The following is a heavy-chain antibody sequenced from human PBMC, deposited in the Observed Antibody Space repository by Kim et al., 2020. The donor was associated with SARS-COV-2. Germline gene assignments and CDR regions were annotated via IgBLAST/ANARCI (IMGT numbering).Heavy chain of an antibody. D-gene: IGHD3-3*01. CDR3: ARGRITIFGVVTEFDY. J-gene: IGHJ4*02. Sequence: SLKRRVTISLDTSKNQFSLKLSSVTAADTAVYYCARGRITIFGVVTEFDYWGQGTLVTVSS. V-gene: IGHV4-31*02.